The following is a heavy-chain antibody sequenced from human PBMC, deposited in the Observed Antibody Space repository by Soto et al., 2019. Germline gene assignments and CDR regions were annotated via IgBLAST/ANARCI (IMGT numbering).Heavy chain of an antibody. D-gene: IGHD6-19*01. CDR1: GYTFTSSA. J-gene: IGHJ4*02. CDR3: ARDGAVAGDSNFDY. Sequence: ASVKVSCKASGYTFTSSAIHWVRQAPGQGLEWMGWINAGNGNIKHSQKFQHRVTITRDTSASTAYMELSSLRFEDTAVYYCARDGAVAGDSNFDYWGQGTLVTVSS. CDR2: INAGNGNI. V-gene: IGHV1-3*01.